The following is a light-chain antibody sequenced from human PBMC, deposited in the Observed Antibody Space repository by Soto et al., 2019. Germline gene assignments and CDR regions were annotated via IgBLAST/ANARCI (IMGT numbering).Light chain of an antibody. CDR1: SSDVGGYNY. J-gene: IGLJ2*01. V-gene: IGLV2-14*01. Sequence: QSALTQPASVSGSPGQSITISCTGTSSDVGGYNYVSWYQQHPGKAPKLMIYDVSNRPSGDSNRFSGSKSGNTASLTISGLQAEDEADYYCSSYTSRSTVVFGGGTKLTVL. CDR3: SSYTSRSTVV. CDR2: DVS.